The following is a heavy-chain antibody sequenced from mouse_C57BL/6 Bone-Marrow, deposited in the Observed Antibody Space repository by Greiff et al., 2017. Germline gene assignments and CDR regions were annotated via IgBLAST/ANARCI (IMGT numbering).Heavy chain of an antibody. Sequence: VQLRQPGAELVKPGASVKLSCKASGYTFTSYWMHWVKQRPGQGLEWIGMIHPNSGSTNYNEKFKSKATLTVDKSSSTAYMQLSSLTSEDSAVYYCARRKNGNWYFDVWGTGTTVTVSS. J-gene: IGHJ1*03. CDR1: GYTFTSYW. CDR3: ARRKNGNWYFDV. V-gene: IGHV1-64*01. CDR2: IHPNSGST. D-gene: IGHD2-1*01.